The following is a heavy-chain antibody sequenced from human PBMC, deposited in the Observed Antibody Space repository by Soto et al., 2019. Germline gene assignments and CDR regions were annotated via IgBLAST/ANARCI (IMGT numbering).Heavy chain of an antibody. V-gene: IGHV1-69*13. Sequence: GASVKVSGKASGGTFSSYAISWVRQAPGQGLEWMGGIIPIFGTANYAQKFQGRVTITADESTSTAYMELSSLRSEDTAVYYCARDLFSKAPGPYWGQGTLVTVSS. J-gene: IGHJ4*02. CDR1: GGTFSSYA. CDR3: ARDLFSKAPGPY. CDR2: IIPIFGTA.